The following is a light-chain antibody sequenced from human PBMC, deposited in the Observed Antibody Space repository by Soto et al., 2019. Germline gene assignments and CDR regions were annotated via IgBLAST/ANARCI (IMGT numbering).Light chain of an antibody. CDR2: GAS. V-gene: IGKV3-20*01. Sequence: EIVLTQSPGSLSLSPGERATLSCRASQSVASSFFAWYQQKPGQAPRLLIYGASNRATGIPDRFSGSWSGTDFPLTVSRLEPDDFAVYYCQQYVISVTFGQGTKVEIK. CDR1: QSVASSF. CDR3: QQYVISVT. J-gene: IGKJ1*01.